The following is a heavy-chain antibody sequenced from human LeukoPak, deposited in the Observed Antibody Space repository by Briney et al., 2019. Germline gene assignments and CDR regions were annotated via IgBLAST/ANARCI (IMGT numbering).Heavy chain of an antibody. CDR3: ARDPYSGNYVAYYYYYMDV. D-gene: IGHD1-26*01. CDR1: GFTFSSYW. V-gene: IGHV3-7*01. CDR2: IKQDGSEK. Sequence: GGSLRLSCAASGFTFSSYWMSWVRQAPGKGLEWVANIKQDGSEKYYVDSVKGRFTISRDNAKSSLYLQMDSLRAEDTAVYYCARDPYSGNYVAYYYYYMDVWGKGTTVTISS. J-gene: IGHJ6*03.